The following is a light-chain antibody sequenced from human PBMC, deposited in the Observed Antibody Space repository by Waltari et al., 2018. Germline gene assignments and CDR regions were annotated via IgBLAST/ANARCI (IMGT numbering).Light chain of an antibody. Sequence: EIVLTQSPGTLSLSPGERATLSCRASQSVSSSYLAWYQQKPGHAPMLLIYGASRRATGIPDRFSGSGSGTDFTLTISRLEPEDFAVYYCQQYGSSPTTFGQGTKVEIK. CDR1: QSVSSSY. CDR2: GAS. J-gene: IGKJ1*01. CDR3: QQYGSSPTT. V-gene: IGKV3-20*01.